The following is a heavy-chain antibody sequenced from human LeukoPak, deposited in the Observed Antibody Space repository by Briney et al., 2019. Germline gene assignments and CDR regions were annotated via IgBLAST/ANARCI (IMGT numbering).Heavy chain of an antibody. V-gene: IGHV1-69*13. CDR2: ITPILGTA. D-gene: IGHD4-17*01. Sequence: SVKVSCKASGGTFSSYAISWVRQAPGQGLEWMGGITPILGTANYAQKFQGRATITADESTSTAYMELSSLRSEDTAVYYCARGGPYGDYLDAFDIWGQGTMVTVSS. J-gene: IGHJ3*02. CDR3: ARGGPYGDYLDAFDI. CDR1: GGTFSSYA.